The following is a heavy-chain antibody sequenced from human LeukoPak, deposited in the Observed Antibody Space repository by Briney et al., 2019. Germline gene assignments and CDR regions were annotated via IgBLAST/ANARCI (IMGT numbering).Heavy chain of an antibody. CDR1: GFTVSSNY. Sequence: GGSLRLSCAASGFTVSSNYMSWVRQAPGKGLEWVSVLYSDGSTYYADSVKGRFTISRDNSKNTLYLQMNSLRAEDTAVYYCARDSGDGDYTPDMDIWGKGTTVTVSS. CDR3: ARDSGDGDYTPDMDI. CDR2: LYSDGST. V-gene: IGHV3-53*01. D-gene: IGHD2-21*02. J-gene: IGHJ6*03.